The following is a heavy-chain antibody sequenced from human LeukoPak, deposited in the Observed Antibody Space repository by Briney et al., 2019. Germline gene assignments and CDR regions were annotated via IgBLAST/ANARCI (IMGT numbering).Heavy chain of an antibody. V-gene: IGHV3-30-3*01. CDR1: GFTFSSYA. CDR2: ISYDGSNK. Sequence: GGSLRLSCAASGFTFSSYAMHWVRQAPGKGLEWVAVISYDGSNKYYADSVKGRFTISRDNSKNTLYLQMNSLRAEDTAVYYCARRDHYDSSGYDYWGQGTLVTVSS. D-gene: IGHD3-22*01. J-gene: IGHJ4*02. CDR3: ARRDHYDSSGYDY.